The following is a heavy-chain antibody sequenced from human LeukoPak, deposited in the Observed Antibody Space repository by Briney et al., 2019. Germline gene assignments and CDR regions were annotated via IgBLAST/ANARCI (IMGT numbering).Heavy chain of an antibody. CDR2: IDDSGGT. J-gene: IGHJ4*02. CDR1: GGSISNYY. Sequence: PAETLSLTCTVSGGSISNYYWSWIRQPPGKGLEWIGFIDDSGGTNYNSSLKSRVTISVDTSKNQFSLKLSSVTAADTAVYYCARIIVGATFDCWGQGTLVTVFS. V-gene: IGHV4-59*08. D-gene: IGHD1-26*01. CDR3: ARIIVGATFDC.